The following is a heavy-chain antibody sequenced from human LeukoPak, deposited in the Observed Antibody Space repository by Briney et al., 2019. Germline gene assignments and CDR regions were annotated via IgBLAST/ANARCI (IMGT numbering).Heavy chain of an antibody. CDR1: GYTFTSYG. CDR3: ARADYYDSSDPRDY. J-gene: IGHJ4*02. Sequence: ASVKVSCKASGYTFTSYGISWVRQAPGQGLEWMGWISAYNGNTNYAQKLQGRVTMTTDTSTSTAYMELRSLRSDDTAVYYCARADYYDSSDPRDYWGQGTLVTVSS. CDR2: ISAYNGNT. V-gene: IGHV1-18*01. D-gene: IGHD3-22*01.